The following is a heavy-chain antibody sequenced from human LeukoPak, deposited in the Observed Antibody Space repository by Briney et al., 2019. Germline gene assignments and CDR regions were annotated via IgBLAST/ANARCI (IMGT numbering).Heavy chain of an antibody. J-gene: IGHJ4*02. CDR1: GGSISSYY. CDR3: AREIASYDSRHFDS. Sequence: SETLSLTCTVSGGSISSYYWSWIRQPPGKGLEWIGYIYYSGSTNYNPSLKSRVTISVDTSKNQFSLRLSSVTAADTAVYYCAREIASYDSRHFDSWGQGTLVTVSS. D-gene: IGHD3-22*01. CDR2: IYYSGST. V-gene: IGHV4-59*01.